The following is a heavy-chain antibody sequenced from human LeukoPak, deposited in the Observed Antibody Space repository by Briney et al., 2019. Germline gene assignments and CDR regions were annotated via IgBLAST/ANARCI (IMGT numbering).Heavy chain of an antibody. CDR2: ISGSGGST. CDR3: ATGNFLRHFDSSPPS. D-gene: IGHD3-9*01. Sequence: LTGGSLRLSCAASGFTFSSYAMSWVRQAPGKGLEWVSGISGSGGSTYYADSVKGRFTISRDNSKNTLYLQMDNLRAEDTAIYYCATGNFLRHFDSSPPSWGQGSLVTVSS. CDR1: GFTFSSYA. J-gene: IGHJ5*02. V-gene: IGHV3-23*01.